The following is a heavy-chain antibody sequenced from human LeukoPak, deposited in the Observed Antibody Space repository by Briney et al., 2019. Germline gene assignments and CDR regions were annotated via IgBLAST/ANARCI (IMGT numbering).Heavy chain of an antibody. V-gene: IGHV1-46*02. CDR2: INRSGGST. J-gene: IGHJ4*02. Sequence: ASVKVSCKGSGYTFNSYHMHWVRQVPGQGLEWMGIINRSGGSTSYAQKFQGRVAMTKDTSTSTVYMELSSLRSEDTAVYFCARGPGMQDHLDFWPLGTLDTVSS. D-gene: IGHD2-8*01. CDR1: GYTFNSYH. CDR3: ARGPGMQDHLDF.